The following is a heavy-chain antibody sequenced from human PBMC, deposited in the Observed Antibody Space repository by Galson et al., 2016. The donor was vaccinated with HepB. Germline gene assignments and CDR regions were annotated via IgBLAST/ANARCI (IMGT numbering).Heavy chain of an antibody. CDR1: GYSLTSYW. CDR2: IDTSDSYT. Sequence: QSGAEVKKPGESLRISCKGSGYSLTSYWISWVRQMPGKGLEWMGMIDTSDSYTKYSPSFQGHVTISLDKSISAAYLQWTSLKASDTAMYYCARMNDGSGSYYKSLDVWGQGTTVTVSS. CDR3: ARMNDGSGSYYKSLDV. J-gene: IGHJ6*02. V-gene: IGHV5-10-1*01. D-gene: IGHD3-10*01.